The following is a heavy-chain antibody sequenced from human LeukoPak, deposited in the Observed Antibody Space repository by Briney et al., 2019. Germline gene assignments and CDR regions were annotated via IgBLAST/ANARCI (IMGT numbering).Heavy chain of an antibody. V-gene: IGHV3-9*01. J-gene: IGHJ4*02. CDR1: GFTFDDYA. Sequence: GGSLRLSCVASGFTFDDYAMHWVRQAPGKGLEWVSGISWNSGSIGYADSVKGRFTISRDNAKNSLYLQMNSLRAEDTALYYCARGPYYDSSGYYYWGQGTLVTDSS. CDR3: ARGPYYDSSGYYY. CDR2: ISWNSGSI. D-gene: IGHD3-22*01.